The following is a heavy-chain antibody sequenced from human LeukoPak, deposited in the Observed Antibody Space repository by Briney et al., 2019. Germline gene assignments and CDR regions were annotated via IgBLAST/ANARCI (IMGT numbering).Heavy chain of an antibody. Sequence: ASVKGCCKASGYTLTGYYMHWVRQAHGHWLESMGWINPNSGGTNYAQKFQGWVTMTRDTSISTAYMELSRLRSDDTAVYYCARVPLSSGWYDYWGQGTLVTVSS. CDR2: INPNSGGT. CDR3: ARVPLSSGWYDY. J-gene: IGHJ4*02. V-gene: IGHV1-2*04. CDR1: GYTLTGYY. D-gene: IGHD6-19*01.